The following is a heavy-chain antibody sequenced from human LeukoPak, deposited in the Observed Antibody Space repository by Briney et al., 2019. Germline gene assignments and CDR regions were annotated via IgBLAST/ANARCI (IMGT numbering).Heavy chain of an antibody. D-gene: IGHD6-19*01. CDR3: ARGTSGWYPWFDY. J-gene: IGHJ4*02. V-gene: IGHV1-2*02. Sequence: ASVKVSFKASGYTFTGYYMHWVRQAPGQGLEWMGWINPNSGGTNYAQKFQGRVTITRDTSINTSYMELSRLRSDDTAVYYCARGTSGWYPWFDYWGQGTLVTVSS. CDR1: GYTFTGYY. CDR2: INPNSGGT.